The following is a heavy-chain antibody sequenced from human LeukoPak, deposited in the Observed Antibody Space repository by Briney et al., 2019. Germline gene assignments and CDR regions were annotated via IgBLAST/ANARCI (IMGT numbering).Heavy chain of an antibody. D-gene: IGHD3-22*01. Sequence: ASVKVSCKASGYTFTSYGISWVRQAPGQGLEWMGWISAYNGNTKYAQKLQGRVSMTTDTSTSTAYMELRSLRSDDTAVYYCARSIAWGMIVVVPYYFDYWGQGTLVTVSS. J-gene: IGHJ4*02. CDR1: GYTFTSYG. CDR2: ISAYNGNT. V-gene: IGHV1-18*01. CDR3: ARSIAWGMIVVVPYYFDY.